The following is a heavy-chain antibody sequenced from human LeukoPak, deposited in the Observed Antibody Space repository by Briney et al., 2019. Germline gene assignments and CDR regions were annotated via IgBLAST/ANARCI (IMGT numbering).Heavy chain of an antibody. D-gene: IGHD2-15*01. V-gene: IGHV3-23*01. J-gene: IGHJ6*02. Sequence: GGSLRLSCAASGFTFDNYAMSWVRQAAGKGLEWVSGISGSGRGTYYADSVQGRFTISRDDSKNTLYLQMNSLRAEDTAVYYCARCGDSCSSYGMGVWGQGTTVTVSS. CDR3: ARCGDSCSSYGMGV. CDR2: ISGSGRGT. CDR1: GFTFDNYA.